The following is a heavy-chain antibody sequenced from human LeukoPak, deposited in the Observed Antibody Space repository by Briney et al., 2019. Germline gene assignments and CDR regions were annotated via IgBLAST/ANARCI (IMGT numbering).Heavy chain of an antibody. CDR1: GFTFSAST. CDR3: ARDLRTYGAFDM. V-gene: IGHV3-30*14. CDR2: MSYDGFTK. D-gene: IGHD2-8*01. Sequence: GGSLRLSCVASGFTFSASTMHWVRQAPGKGLEWVAVMSYDGFTKYYADSVKGRFTISRDNSKNTLYLQMNSLRAEDTAVYYCARDLRTYGAFDMWGQGTMVTVSS. J-gene: IGHJ3*02.